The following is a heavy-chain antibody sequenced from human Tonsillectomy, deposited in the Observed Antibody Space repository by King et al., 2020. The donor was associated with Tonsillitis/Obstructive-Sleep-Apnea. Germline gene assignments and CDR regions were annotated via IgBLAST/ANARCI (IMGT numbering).Heavy chain of an antibody. V-gene: IGHV1-2*02. Sequence: QLVQSWAEVKKPGASVKVSCKASGYTFTGYYMHWVLQAPGQGLELTGVINPNSGGTNYAQKFQGRVTMTRDTSISTAYMELSRLRSDDTAVYYCARGGFLAVAGREGDYWGQGTLVTVSS. D-gene: IGHD6-19*01. CDR2: INPNSGGT. CDR1: GYTFTGYY. CDR3: ARGGFLAVAGREGDY. J-gene: IGHJ4*02.